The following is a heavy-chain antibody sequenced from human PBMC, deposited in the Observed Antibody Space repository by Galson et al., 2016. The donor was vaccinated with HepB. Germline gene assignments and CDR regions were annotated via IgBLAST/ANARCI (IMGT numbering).Heavy chain of an antibody. J-gene: IGHJ4*02. CDR1: GFPFSSYA. Sequence: SLRLSCAASGFPFSSYAMHWVRQAPGKGLEWVAVISYDGSNKYYADSVKGRFTISRDNSKNTLYLQMNSLRAEDTAVYYCARVLGGTSTGYFDLWGQGTLVTVSS. CDR2: ISYDGSNK. D-gene: IGHD1-1*01. CDR3: ARVLGGTSTGYFDL. V-gene: IGHV3-30*04.